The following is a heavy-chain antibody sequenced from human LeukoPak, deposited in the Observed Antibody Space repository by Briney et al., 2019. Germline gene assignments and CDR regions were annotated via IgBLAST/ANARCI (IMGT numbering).Heavy chain of an antibody. V-gene: IGHV1-2*02. CDR2: INPNSGGT. D-gene: IGHD1-26*01. J-gene: IGHJ4*02. CDR3: AKEGVGPTQFCFDY. CDR1: GYTFTGYY. Sequence: ASVKVSCKASGYTFTGYYMHWVRQAPGQGLEWMGWINPNSGGTNYAQKFQGRVTMTRDTSINTAYMELSSLGSDDTAVYSCAKEGVGPTQFCFDYWAQGTPVTVSS.